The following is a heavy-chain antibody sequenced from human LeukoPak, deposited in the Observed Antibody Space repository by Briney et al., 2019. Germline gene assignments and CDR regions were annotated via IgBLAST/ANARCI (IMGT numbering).Heavy chain of an antibody. D-gene: IGHD2-15*01. J-gene: IGHJ3*01. V-gene: IGHV5-51*01. CDR3: VRRGFCRGDGFHSNSLDR. CDR2: IYPGDSDT. CDR1: GYTFTNYW. Sequence: GESLKISCKGAGYTFTNYWIGWVRQMPGKGLEWMGIIYPGDSDTRYSPSFQGQVTTSVDKSINTAYVQWSSLKASDTAAYYCVRRGFCRGDGFHSNSLDRWEHGTMVIVSS.